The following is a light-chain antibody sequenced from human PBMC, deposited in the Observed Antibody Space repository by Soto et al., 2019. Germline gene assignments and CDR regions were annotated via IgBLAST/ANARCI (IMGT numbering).Light chain of an antibody. CDR1: SSDVGGYNY. J-gene: IGLJ2*01. V-gene: IGLV2-14*01. CDR3: SSYTSSSTLV. CDR2: EVS. Sequence: QSALTQPASVSGSPGQSITISCTGTSSDVGGYNYVSWYQQHPGKAPKLMIYEVSNRPSGVSHRFSGSKSGNTASLTISGLQDEDEDDYYCSSYTSSSTLVFGGGTKLTVL.